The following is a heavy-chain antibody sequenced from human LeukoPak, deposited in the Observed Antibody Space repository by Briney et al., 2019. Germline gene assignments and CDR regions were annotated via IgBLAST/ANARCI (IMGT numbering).Heavy chain of an antibody. CDR2: ISGSGGST. V-gene: IGHV3-23*01. CDR1: GFTFSSYG. CDR3: AKGYDSSGFTSGLMDV. Sequence: GGSLRLSCAASGFTFSSYGMSWVRQAPGKGLEWLSAISGSGGSTYYADSVKGRFTISRDNSKNTLYLQMNSLRAEDTAVYYCAKGYDSSGFTSGLMDVWGKGTTVTISS. J-gene: IGHJ6*03. D-gene: IGHD3-22*01.